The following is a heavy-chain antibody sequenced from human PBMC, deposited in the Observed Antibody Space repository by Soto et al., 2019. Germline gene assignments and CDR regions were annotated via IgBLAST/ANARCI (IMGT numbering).Heavy chain of an antibody. CDR1: GGSINSGSYC. Sequence: SETLSLTCTVSGGSINSGSYCWTWIRQHPGTGLEWIGEINHSGSTNYNPSLKSRVTISVDTSKNQFSLKLTSVTAADTAVYYCARDKITGLFDYWGQGTLVTVSS. V-gene: IGHV4-39*07. D-gene: IGHD2-8*02. CDR3: ARDKITGLFDY. J-gene: IGHJ4*02. CDR2: INHSGST.